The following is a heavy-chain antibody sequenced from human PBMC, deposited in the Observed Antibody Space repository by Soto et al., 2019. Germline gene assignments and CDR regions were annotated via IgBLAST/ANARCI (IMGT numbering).Heavy chain of an antibody. J-gene: IGHJ4*02. CDR1: GFTFSSYA. V-gene: IGHV3-64*01. CDR2: ISSNGGST. Sequence: VQLVESGGGLVQPGGSLRLSCEASGFTFSSYAMHWVRQAPGKGLEYVSAISSNGGSTYYANSVKGRFTISRGNSKNTLYLQMGSLRAEDMAVYYCARAVDSGYDYYFDYWGQGTLVTVSS. D-gene: IGHD5-12*01. CDR3: ARAVDSGYDYYFDY.